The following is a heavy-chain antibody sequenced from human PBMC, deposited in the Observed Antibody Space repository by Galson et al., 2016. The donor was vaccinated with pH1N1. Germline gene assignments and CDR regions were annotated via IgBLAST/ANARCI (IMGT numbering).Heavy chain of an antibody. CDR3: AKGAGRYYFGSGSFNY. CDR2: ISWNSNSI. D-gene: IGHD3-10*01. J-gene: IGHJ4*02. V-gene: IGHV3-9*01. Sequence: SLRLSCAASGFAFDDFAVHWVRHVPGKGLEWVSGISWNSNSIGYADSVKGRFTISRDSAKKSLFLQMNSLRVEDTALYYCAKGAGRYYFGSGSFNYWGQETQVTASS. CDR1: GFAFDDFA.